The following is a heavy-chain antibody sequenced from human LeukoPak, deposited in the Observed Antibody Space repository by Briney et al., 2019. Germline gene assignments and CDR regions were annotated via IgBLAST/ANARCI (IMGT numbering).Heavy chain of an antibody. CDR3: ARVKAMVRGVISRVLYYMDV. D-gene: IGHD3-10*01. CDR1: GGSISSYY. J-gene: IGHJ6*03. Sequence: SETLSLTCTVSGGSISSYYWSWIRQPPGKGLEWIGYIYYSGSTNYNPSLKSRVTISVDTSKNQFSLKLSSVTAADTAVYYCARVKAMVRGVISRVLYYMDVWGKGTTVTVSS. V-gene: IGHV4-59*12. CDR2: IYYSGST.